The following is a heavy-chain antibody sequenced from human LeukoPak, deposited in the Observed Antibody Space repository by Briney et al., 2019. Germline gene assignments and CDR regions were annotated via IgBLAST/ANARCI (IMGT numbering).Heavy chain of an antibody. D-gene: IGHD4-11*01. J-gene: IGHJ6*03. Sequence: SETLSLTCAVSGYSISSGYYWGWIRQPPGKGLEWIGSIYHSGSTYYNPSLKSRVTISVDTSKNQFSLKLSSVTAADTAVYYCARLKSTVTTRGLVHYMDVWGKGTTVTVSS. CDR3: ARLKSTVTTRGLVHYMDV. CDR2: IYHSGST. V-gene: IGHV4-38-2*01. CDR1: GYSISSGYY.